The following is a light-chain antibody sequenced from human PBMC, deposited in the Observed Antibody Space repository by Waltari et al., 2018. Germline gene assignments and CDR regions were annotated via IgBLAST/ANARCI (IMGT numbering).Light chain of an antibody. CDR2: DAF. Sequence: ILMTQSTATLAVSPGERVTLSCRASQNIRTYLVWYQQKPVQSPRLLIYDAFIRATGIPARFSGSGSGTEFTLTISSLQSEDFAVYYCQHYLNFPHTFGPGTKLEIK. CDR3: QHYLNFPHT. CDR1: QNIRTY. V-gene: IGKV3-15*01. J-gene: IGKJ2*01.